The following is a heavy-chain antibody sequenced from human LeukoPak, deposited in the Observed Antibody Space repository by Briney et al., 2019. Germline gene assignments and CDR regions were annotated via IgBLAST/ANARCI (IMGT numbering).Heavy chain of an antibody. Sequence: GGSLRLSCAASGFTFSSYAMSWVRQAPGKGLEWVSLISGSGGSTYYADSVKGRFTISGDNSKNTLYLQMNSLRAEDTAVYYCAKEGYYDSSGYYHPLDYWGQGTLVTVSS. CDR1: GFTFSSYA. J-gene: IGHJ4*02. V-gene: IGHV3-23*01. D-gene: IGHD3-22*01. CDR3: AKEGYYDSSGYYHPLDY. CDR2: ISGSGGST.